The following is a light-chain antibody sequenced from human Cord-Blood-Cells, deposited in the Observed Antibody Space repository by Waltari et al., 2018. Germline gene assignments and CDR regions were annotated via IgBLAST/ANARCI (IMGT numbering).Light chain of an antibody. J-gene: IGKJ1*01. CDR1: QSVSSSY. CDR3: QQYGSAPWT. CDR2: GAS. Sequence: ETVLTQSPGTLSLSPGERATLSCRASQSVSSSYLAWYQQKPGQAPSLLIHGASSRATGSPDRFSGSGSGTDFTLTISRLEPEDFAGYYCQQYGSAPWTFGQGTKVESK. V-gene: IGKV3-20*01.